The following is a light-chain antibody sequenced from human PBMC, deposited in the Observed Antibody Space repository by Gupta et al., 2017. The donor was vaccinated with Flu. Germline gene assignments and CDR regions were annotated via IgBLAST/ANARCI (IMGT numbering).Light chain of an antibody. Sequence: EIVLTQSPGTLSLSPGERATLSCRASQSVGSRYLAWYQQKPGQAPRLLIYETSSRATGIPDRFSGSGSGTDFTLTVSSLEPEDFAVYYCQQAYSSQRTFGQGTKVEIK. V-gene: IGKV3-20*01. CDR3: QQAYSSQRT. CDR1: QSVGSRY. J-gene: IGKJ1*01. CDR2: ETS.